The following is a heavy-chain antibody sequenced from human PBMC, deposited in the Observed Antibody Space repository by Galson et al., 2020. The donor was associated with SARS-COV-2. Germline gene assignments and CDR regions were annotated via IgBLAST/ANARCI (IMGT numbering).Heavy chain of an antibody. D-gene: IGHD2-2*01. CDR3: ARESSSRDGDYYYYMDV. CDR1: GYTFTGYY. J-gene: IGHJ6*03. V-gene: IGHV1-2*04. CDR2: INPNSGGT. Sequence: ASVKVSCKASGYTFTGYYMHWVRQAPGQGLEWMGWINPNSGGTYYAQKFQGWVTMTRDTSISTAYMELSRLRSDDTAVYYCARESSSRDGDYYYYMDVWGKGTTVTVSS.